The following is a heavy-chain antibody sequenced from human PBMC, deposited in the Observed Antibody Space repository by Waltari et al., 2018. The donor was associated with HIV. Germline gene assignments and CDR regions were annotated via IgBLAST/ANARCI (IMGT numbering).Heavy chain of an antibody. J-gene: IGHJ6*03. D-gene: IGHD3-3*01. Sequence: QVQLQQWGAGLLKPSETLSLTCAVYGGSFSGYYWSWLRQPPGKGLEWIGEINHSGSTNYKPSLKSRVTISVDTSKKQFSLKLNSVTAADTAVYYCAGGVGEWLLQSWYYYYMDVWGKGTTVTVSS. CDR3: AGGVGEWLLQSWYYYYMDV. CDR2: INHSGST. CDR1: GGSFSGYY. V-gene: IGHV4-34*02.